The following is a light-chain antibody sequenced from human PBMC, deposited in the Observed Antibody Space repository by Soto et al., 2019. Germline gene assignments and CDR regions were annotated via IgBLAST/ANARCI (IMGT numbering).Light chain of an antibody. Sequence: DIQLAQSPSFLSASIGDRVTITCRASQSISSWLAWYQQKPGTAPKLLIYKASSLERGVPSRFSGSGSGTEFTLTVSSLQPADFATYYCQQYNSYPLTFGGGTKVDIK. CDR3: QQYNSYPLT. V-gene: IGKV1-5*03. CDR2: KAS. J-gene: IGKJ4*01. CDR1: QSISSW.